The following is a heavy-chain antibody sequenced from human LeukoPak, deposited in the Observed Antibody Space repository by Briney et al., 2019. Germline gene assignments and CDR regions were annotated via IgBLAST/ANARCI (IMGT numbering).Heavy chain of an antibody. CDR2: ISSSSSYI. CDR3: ARDFDGIDY. D-gene: IGHD3-9*01. J-gene: IGHJ4*02. V-gene: IGHV3-21*01. CDR1: GFTFSSYS. Sequence: GGSLRLSCAASGFTFSSYSMNWVRQGPGKGLEWVSSISSSSSYISYADSVKGRFTISRDNAKNSLYLQMNSLRAEDTAVYYCARDFDGIDYWGQGTLVTVSS.